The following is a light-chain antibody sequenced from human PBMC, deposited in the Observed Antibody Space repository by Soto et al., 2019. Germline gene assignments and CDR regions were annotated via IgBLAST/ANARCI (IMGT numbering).Light chain of an antibody. J-gene: IGKJ1*01. CDR3: QQFHSFSRT. V-gene: IGKV1-5*01. Sequence: DIQMTQSPSTLSASVGDRVTITSRALQNINSWLAWYQQKPGKAPNLLIYDASTLESGVPSRFSGSGSGTEFTLTISSLQPEDFATYYCQQFHSFSRTFGQGTKVEVK. CDR1: QNINSW. CDR2: DAS.